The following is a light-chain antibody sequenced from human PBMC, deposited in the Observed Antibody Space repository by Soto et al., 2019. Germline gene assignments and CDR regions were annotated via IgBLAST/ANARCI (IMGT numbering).Light chain of an antibody. CDR2: EAS. J-gene: IGKJ1*01. Sequence: DIQMTQSPSTLSASVGDRVTITCRASQSISGSLAWYQQKPGKAPNLLIHEASNLKIGVPSRFSGSRSGTEYSLTISSLPPADSASYYCQQYYGYWTFGQGTRVEIK. V-gene: IGKV1-5*03. CDR1: QSISGS. CDR3: QQYYGYWT.